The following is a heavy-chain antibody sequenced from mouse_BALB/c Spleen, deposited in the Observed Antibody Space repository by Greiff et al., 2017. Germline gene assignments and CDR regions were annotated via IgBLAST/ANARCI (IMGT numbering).Heavy chain of an antibody. D-gene: IGHD2-3*01. Sequence: VKLMESGPGLVQPSQSLSITCTVSGFSLTSYGVHWVRQSPGKGLEWLGVIWNGGSTDYNAAFISRLSISKDNSKSQVFFKMNSLQANDTAIYYCAGSDGPSMDYWGQGTSVTVSS. V-gene: IGHV2-2*02. CDR2: IWNGGST. CDR1: GFSLTSYG. J-gene: IGHJ4*01. CDR3: AGSDGPSMDY.